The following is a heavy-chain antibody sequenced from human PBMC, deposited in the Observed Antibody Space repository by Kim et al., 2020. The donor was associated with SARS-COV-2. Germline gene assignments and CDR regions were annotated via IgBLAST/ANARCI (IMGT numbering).Heavy chain of an antibody. V-gene: IGHV3-74*01. CDR2: INSDGSDT. CDR3: VRGWYGHS. Sequence: GGSLRLSCAASGFTFNTSWMQWVRQAPGKGLVWVSRINSDGSDTTYADSVKGRFTISRDNARNTLYLQVNSLRAEDTAVYYCVRGWYGHSWGQGTLVTVSS. J-gene: IGHJ4*02. D-gene: IGHD6-13*01. CDR1: GFTFNTSW.